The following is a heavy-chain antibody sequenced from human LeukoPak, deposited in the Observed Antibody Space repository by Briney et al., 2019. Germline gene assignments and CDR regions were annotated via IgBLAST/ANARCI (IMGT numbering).Heavy chain of an antibody. J-gene: IGHJ4*02. CDR3: ATLGDDSSGYAAGY. D-gene: IGHD3-22*01. Sequence: ASVKVSCKVSGYTLTELSMHWVRQAPGKGLEWMGGFDPEDGETIYAQKFQGRVTITEDTSTDTAYMELSSLRSEDTAVYYCATLGDDSSGYAAGYWGQGTLVTVSS. V-gene: IGHV1-24*01. CDR2: FDPEDGET. CDR1: GYTLTELS.